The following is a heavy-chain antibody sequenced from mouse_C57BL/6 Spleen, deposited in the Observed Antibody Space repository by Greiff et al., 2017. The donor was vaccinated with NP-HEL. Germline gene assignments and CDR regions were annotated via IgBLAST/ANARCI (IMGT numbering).Heavy chain of an antibody. V-gene: IGHV10-1*01. CDR3: VRDSSGYRFAY. D-gene: IGHD3-2*02. J-gene: IGHJ3*01. CDR1: GFSFNTYA. CDR2: IRSKSNNYAT. Sequence: EVKVEESGGGLVQPKGSLKLSCAASGFSFNTYAMNWVRQAPGKGLEWVARIRSKSNNYATYYADSVKDRFTISRDDSESMLYLQMNNLKTEDTAMYYCVRDSSGYRFAYWGQGTLVTVSA.